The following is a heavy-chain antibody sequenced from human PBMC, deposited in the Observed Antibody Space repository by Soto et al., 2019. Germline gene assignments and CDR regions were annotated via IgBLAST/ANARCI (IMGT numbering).Heavy chain of an antibody. CDR1: GFTFSSYS. D-gene: IGHD4-17*01. CDR2: ITTYSTSI. Sequence: EVQLVESGGGLVKPGGSLRLSCAASGFTFSSYSMNWVRQAPGEGLEWVSSITTYSTSIYYADSVKGRFTISRDNAKNSLFLQMNSLRAEDTAVYYCARGYGDYKPDAFNIWGQGTMVTVSS. V-gene: IGHV3-21*01. CDR3: ARGYGDYKPDAFNI. J-gene: IGHJ3*02.